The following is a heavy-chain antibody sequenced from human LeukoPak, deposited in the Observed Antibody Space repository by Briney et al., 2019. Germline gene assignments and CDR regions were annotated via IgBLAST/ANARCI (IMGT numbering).Heavy chain of an antibody. V-gene: IGHV3-7*01. J-gene: IGHJ6*03. Sequence: PGGSLRLSCAASGFTFSNAWMSWVRQAPGKGLEWVANIKQDGSEKYYVDSVKGRFTISRDNAKNSLYLEMNSLRAEDTAVYYCGRVGGIHQLPYYYYYYYMDVWGKGTTVTVSS. CDR2: IKQDGSEK. CDR3: GRVGGIHQLPYYYYYYYMDV. CDR1: GFTFSNAW. D-gene: IGHD2-2*01.